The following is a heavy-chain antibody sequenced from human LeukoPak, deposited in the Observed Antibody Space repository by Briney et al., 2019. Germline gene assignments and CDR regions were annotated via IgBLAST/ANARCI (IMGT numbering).Heavy chain of an antibody. D-gene: IGHD2-2*01. CDR3: SRDHVVVFPSAPKSCYHYYGMDD. CDR1: GYTFTSYG. V-gene: IGHV1-18*01. Sequence: ASVKVSCKASGYTFTSYGISWVRQAPGQGPEWMGWISAYNGNTNYAQKLQSRGNLTTDPSTSTAYTELGHPRSVDHAVYFCSRDHVVVFPSAPKSCYHYYGMDDWGQGTMVTVSS. CDR2: ISAYNGNT. J-gene: IGHJ6*02.